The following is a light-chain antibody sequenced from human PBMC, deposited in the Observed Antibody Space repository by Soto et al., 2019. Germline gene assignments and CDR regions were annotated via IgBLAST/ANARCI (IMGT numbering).Light chain of an antibody. CDR3: QQSYSNPWT. J-gene: IGKJ1*01. CDR2: AAS. V-gene: IGKV1-39*01. Sequence: DIQMTQSPSSLSASVGDRVTITCRASQSISSYLNWYQQKPGKAPKLLIYAASSLQSGVPSRFSGSESGTDFTLTLRSLQPADFATYYCQQSYSNPWTFGQGTKVEIK. CDR1: QSISSY.